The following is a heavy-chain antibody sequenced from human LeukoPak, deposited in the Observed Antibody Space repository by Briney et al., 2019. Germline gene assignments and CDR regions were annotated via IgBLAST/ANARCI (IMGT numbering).Heavy chain of an antibody. CDR3: VRHDGRGGATMGALDS. V-gene: IGHV6-1*01. J-gene: IGHJ4*02. Sequence: SETLSLTCAISGDSVSSNSAAWNWIRQSPSRGLEWLGRTYYRSEWYNDYAVSVKSRIFINPDTSKNQFSLQLNSVTAADTAVYYCVRHDGRGGATMGALDSWGQGSLVTVSS. D-gene: IGHD5-12*01. CDR1: GDSVSSNSAA. CDR2: TYYRSEWYN.